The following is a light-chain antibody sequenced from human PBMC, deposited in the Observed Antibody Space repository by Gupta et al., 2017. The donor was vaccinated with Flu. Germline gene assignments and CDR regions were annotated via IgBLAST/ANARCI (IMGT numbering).Light chain of an antibody. V-gene: IGKV3-20*01. CDR2: GAY. Sequence: ESAALSCRVRHRVTTRNLDWYQQKPGQTPKLLIYGAYQRATGVPARFSGSGSGTDFTLIISRLETEDFAVYYCQQYGSIPLTFGGGTKVEMK. J-gene: IGKJ4*01. CDR3: QQYGSIPLT. CDR1: HRVTTRN.